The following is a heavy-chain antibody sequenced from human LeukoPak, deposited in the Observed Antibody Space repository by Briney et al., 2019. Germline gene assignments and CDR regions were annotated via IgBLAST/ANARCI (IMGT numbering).Heavy chain of an antibody. CDR2: IYYSGST. CDR1: GGSISSGGYS. D-gene: IGHD4-17*01. J-gene: IGHJ6*03. Sequence: PSETLSLTCAVSGGSISSGGYSWSWIRQPPGKGLEWIGYIYYSGSTYYNPSLKSRVTISVDTSKNQFSLKLSSVTAADTAVYYCARDADYGDYVSYYYYMDVWGKGTTVTVSS. V-gene: IGHV4-30-4*07. CDR3: ARDADYGDYVSYYYYMDV.